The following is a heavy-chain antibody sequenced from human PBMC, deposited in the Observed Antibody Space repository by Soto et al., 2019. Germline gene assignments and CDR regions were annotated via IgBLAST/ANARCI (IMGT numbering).Heavy chain of an antibody. V-gene: IGHV3-23*01. D-gene: IGHD3-10*02. CDR3: ARAEGITMFRAPYYFDY. J-gene: IGHJ4*02. Sequence: EVQLLESGGGLVQPGGSLRLSCAASGFTFRSFALNWVRQAPGKGLEWVSGTSSSGDSAYCADSVKGRFTISRDNSKNTLHLQMNSLRVEDTAVYFCARAEGITMFRAPYYFDYWGQGTLVTVSS. CDR1: GFTFRSFA. CDR2: TSSSGDSA.